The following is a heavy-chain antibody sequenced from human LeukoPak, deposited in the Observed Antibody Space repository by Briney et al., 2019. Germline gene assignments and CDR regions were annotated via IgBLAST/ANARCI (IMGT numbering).Heavy chain of an antibody. CDR3: ARDFGDYRVDY. CDR2: MYYSGST. J-gene: IGHJ4*02. Sequence: SETLSLTCTVSGGSISSGGFYWSWIRQHPGKGLEWIGTMYYSGSTYYNPSLKSRVAISVDTSKNQFSLRLSSVTAADTAVYYCARDFGDYRVDYWGQGTLVTVSS. D-gene: IGHD4-17*01. V-gene: IGHV4-39*01. CDR1: GGSISSGGFY.